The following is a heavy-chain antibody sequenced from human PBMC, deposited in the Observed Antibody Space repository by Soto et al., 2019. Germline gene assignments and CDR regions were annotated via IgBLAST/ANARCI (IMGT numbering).Heavy chain of an antibody. V-gene: IGHV1-2*02. CDR3: ARDGGYCSSSSCYTLFDY. J-gene: IGHJ4*02. D-gene: IGHD2-2*02. CDR2: INPNSGVT. CDR1: GYTFTGYY. Sequence: GASVKVSCKASGYTFTGYYIYWVRQAPGQGLEWMGWINPNSGVTKYAQKFQGRVTMTRDTSISTAYMELSRLRSDDTAVFYCARDGGYCSSSSCYTLFDYWGQGTPVTVSS.